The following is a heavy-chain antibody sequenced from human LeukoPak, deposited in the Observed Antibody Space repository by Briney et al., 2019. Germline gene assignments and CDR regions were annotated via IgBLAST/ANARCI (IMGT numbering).Heavy chain of an antibody. CDR3: ARAYGGLIDY. Sequence: GGSLRLSCEASGFTLNSYIMHWVRQAPSKGLEWVALISFDGRDKQYADSVKGRFTISKDNSKNTLYLQMNSLSGDDTSMYFCARAYGGLIDYWGQGTLVTVSS. CDR1: GFTLNSYI. J-gene: IGHJ4*02. CDR2: ISFDGRDK. D-gene: IGHD3-16*01. V-gene: IGHV3-30*04.